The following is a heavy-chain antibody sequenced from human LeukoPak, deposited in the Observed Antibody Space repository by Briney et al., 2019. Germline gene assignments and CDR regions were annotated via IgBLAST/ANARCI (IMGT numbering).Heavy chain of an antibody. J-gene: IGHJ3*02. D-gene: IGHD3-22*01. CDR1: GFTFSSYA. Sequence: GGSLRLSCAASGFTFSSYAISWVPQAPGKGLEWVSAISGSGGSTYYADSVKGRFTISRDNSKNTLYLQMNSLRAEDTAVYQCAKGRYYHDNSDAFEIWGQGTMVTVSS. V-gene: IGHV3-23*01. CDR2: ISGSGGST. CDR3: AKGRYYHDNSDAFEI.